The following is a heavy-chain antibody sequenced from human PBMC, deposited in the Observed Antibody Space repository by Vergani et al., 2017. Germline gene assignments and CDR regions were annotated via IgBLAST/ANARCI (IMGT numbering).Heavy chain of an antibody. D-gene: IGHD3-16*01. Sequence: QVHLQESGPGLVKPSETLSLTCTVSGASISDYYWSWVRQPPGKRLEWIGYVHYSGSTYYNPSLRSRVSTSVDTSKNQFSLNVTLVTAADTAVYYCASGGSGTLGTWGQGTLVTASS. CDR1: GASISDYY. J-gene: IGHJ1*01. CDR3: ASGGSGTLGT. V-gene: IGHV4-59*01. CDR2: VHYSGST.